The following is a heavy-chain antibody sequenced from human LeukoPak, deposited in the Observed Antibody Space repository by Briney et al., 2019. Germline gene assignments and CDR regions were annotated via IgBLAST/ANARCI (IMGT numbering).Heavy chain of an antibody. J-gene: IGHJ4*02. CDR1: GGSISSGGYY. D-gene: IGHD2-2*01. CDR2: IYYSGST. CDR3: ARDRGVPGLFDY. V-gene: IGHV4-31*03. Sequence: SETLSLTCTVPGGSISSGGYYWSWIRQHPGKGLEWIGYIYYSGSTYYNPSLKSRVTISVDTSKNQFSLKLSSVTAADTAVYYCARDRGVPGLFDYWGQGTLVTVSS.